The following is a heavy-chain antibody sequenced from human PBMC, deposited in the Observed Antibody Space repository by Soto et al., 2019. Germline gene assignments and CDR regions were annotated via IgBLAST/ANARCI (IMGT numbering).Heavy chain of an antibody. D-gene: IGHD3-22*01. V-gene: IGHV3-30-3*01. CDR1: GFTFSSYA. CDR2: ISYDGSNK. Sequence: GGSLRLSCAASGFTFSSYAMHWVRQAPGKGLEWVAVISYDGSNKYYADSVKGRFTISRDNSKSTLYLQMNSLRAEDTAVYYCARDWRYYYDSSGYYYHYYYYGMDVWGQGTTVTVSS. J-gene: IGHJ6*02. CDR3: ARDWRYYYDSSGYYYHYYYYGMDV.